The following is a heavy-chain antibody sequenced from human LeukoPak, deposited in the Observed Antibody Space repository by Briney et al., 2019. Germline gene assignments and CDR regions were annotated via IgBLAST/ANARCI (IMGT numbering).Heavy chain of an antibody. Sequence: PSETLSLTCTVSGGSISSSSYYWGWIRQPPGKGLEWIGSIFYSGSAYYSPSLKSRVTISVDTSRNQLSMKLSSVTAADTAVYYCARDKAAAPFWFDPWGQGTLVTVSS. CDR2: IFYSGSA. J-gene: IGHJ5*02. D-gene: IGHD6-13*01. CDR3: ARDKAAAPFWFDP. CDR1: GGSISSSSYY. V-gene: IGHV4-39*07.